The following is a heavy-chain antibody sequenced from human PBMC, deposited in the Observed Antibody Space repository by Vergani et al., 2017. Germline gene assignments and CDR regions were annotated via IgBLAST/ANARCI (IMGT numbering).Heavy chain of an antibody. V-gene: IGHV7-4-1*02. Sequence: QVQLVQSGSELKKPGASVKVSCKASGYTLSRYSIYWVRQAPGQGLEWMGWINTNTGNPAYAQGFRGRFVFSLDTSVNTAYLQINNLKSDDTAVYYCARDNTVAVATPRYYNGLDVWGQGTTVTVS. CDR2: INTNTGNP. D-gene: IGHD2-2*01. J-gene: IGHJ6*02. CDR3: ARDNTVAVATPRYYNGLDV. CDR1: GYTLSRYS.